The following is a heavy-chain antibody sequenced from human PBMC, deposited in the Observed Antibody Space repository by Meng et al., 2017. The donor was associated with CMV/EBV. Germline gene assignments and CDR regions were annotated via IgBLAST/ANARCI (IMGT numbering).Heavy chain of an antibody. CDR1: GGSFSGYY. V-gene: IGHV4-34*01. Sequence: QVQLHQWGAGLLKPSGTLALTCAVYGGSFSGYYWSWIRQPPGKGLEWIGEINHSGSTNYNPSLKSRVTISVDTSKNQFSLKLSSVTAADTAVYYCARESMVRGEDWGQGTLVTVSS. CDR2: INHSGST. D-gene: IGHD3-10*01. J-gene: IGHJ4*02. CDR3: ARESMVRGED.